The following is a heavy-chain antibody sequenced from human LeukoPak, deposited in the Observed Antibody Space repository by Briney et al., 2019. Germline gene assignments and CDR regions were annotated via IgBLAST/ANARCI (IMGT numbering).Heavy chain of an antibody. J-gene: IGHJ4*02. V-gene: IGHV3-30*03. Sequence: LPGRSLRLSCAASGFTFSSYGMHWVRQAPGKGLEWVAVISYDGSNKYYADSVKGRFTISRDNSKNTLYLQMNSLRAEDTAVYYCAPQGGDLYYFDYWGQGTLVTVSS. CDR1: GFTFSSYG. CDR3: APQGGDLYYFDY. D-gene: IGHD3-10*01. CDR2: ISYDGSNK.